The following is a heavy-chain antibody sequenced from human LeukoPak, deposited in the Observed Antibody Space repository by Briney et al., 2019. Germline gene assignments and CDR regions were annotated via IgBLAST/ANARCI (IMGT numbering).Heavy chain of an antibody. J-gene: IGHJ4*02. D-gene: IGHD3-10*01. CDR1: GFAFNIYA. CDR2: IRHDGRHK. Sequence: PGRSLRLSCAASGFAFNIYAMHWVRQAPGQGLEWVAVIRHDGRHKFYSNSVRERYTNTRDNCKNTVSLQMNNLRPKDTAVYYCAREIFGSGSYPDVWGQGTLVTVSS. V-gene: IGHV3-33*01. CDR3: AREIFGSGSYPDV.